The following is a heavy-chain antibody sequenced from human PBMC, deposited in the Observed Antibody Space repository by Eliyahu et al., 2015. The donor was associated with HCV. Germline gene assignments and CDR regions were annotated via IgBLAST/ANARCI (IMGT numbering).Heavy chain of an antibody. CDR3: ARKVYAGDYYDSSGYYDY. V-gene: IGHV1-46*01. D-gene: IGHD3-22*01. J-gene: IGHJ4*02. CDR2: INPSGGST. Sequence: QVQLVQSGAEVKKPGASVKVSCKASGYTFTSYYMHWVRQAPGQGLEWMGIINPSGGSTSYAQKFQGRVTMTRDTSTSTVYMELSSLRSEDTAVYYCARKVYAGDYYDSSGYYDYWGQGTLVTVSS. CDR1: GYTFTSYY.